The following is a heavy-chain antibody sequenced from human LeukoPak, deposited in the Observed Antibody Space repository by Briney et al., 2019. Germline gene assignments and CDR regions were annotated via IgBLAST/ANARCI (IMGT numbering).Heavy chain of an antibody. J-gene: IGHJ5*02. D-gene: IGHD2-2*01. CDR2: IYYSGST. V-gene: IGHV4-39*01. CDR1: GGSISSSSYY. Sequence: PSETLSLTCSVSGGSISSSSYYWGWIRQPPGKGLEWIGSIYYSGSTYYNPSLKSRVTISVDTSKNQFSLKLSSVTAADTAVYYCARHHVVVVVPGQEGDWFDPWGQGTLVTVSS. CDR3: ARHHVVVVVPGQEGDWFDP.